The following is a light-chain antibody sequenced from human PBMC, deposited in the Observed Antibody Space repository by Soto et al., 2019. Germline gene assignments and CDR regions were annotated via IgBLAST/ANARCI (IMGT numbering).Light chain of an antibody. J-gene: IGKJ2*01. V-gene: IGKV3-11*01. CDR2: DAS. CDR1: QSVSSY. Sequence: EIVLTQSPATLSLSPGERATLSCRASQSVSSYLAWYQQKPGQAPRLLIYDASNRATGIPARFSGSGSGTDFTLPISSLEPEDFAVYYCQQRSNWPPYTFGQETKLVIK. CDR3: QQRSNWPPYT.